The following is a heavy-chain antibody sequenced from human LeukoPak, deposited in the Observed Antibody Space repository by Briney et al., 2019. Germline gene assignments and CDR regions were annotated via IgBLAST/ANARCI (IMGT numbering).Heavy chain of an antibody. CDR2: ISAYNGNT. V-gene: IGHV1-18*01. Sequence: ASVKVSCKASGYTFTSYGISWVRQAPGQGLEWTGWISAYNGNTNYAQKLQGRVTMTTDTSTSTAYMELRSLRSDDTAVYYCARSKSFWSGYYTGFDYWGQGTLVTVSS. J-gene: IGHJ4*02. D-gene: IGHD3-3*01. CDR3: ARSKSFWSGYYTGFDY. CDR1: GYTFTSYG.